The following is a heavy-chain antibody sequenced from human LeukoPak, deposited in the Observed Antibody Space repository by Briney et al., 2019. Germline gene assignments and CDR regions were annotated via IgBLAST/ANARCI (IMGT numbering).Heavy chain of an antibody. D-gene: IGHD1-7*01. Sequence: GGSLRLSCAASGFTFSSYWMHWVRQAPGKGLVWVSRINSDGSSTSYADSVKGRFTISRDNAKNTLYLQMSSLRAEDTAVYYCARGSWNYGGPNIIDYWGQGTLVTVSS. CDR3: ARGSWNYGGPNIIDY. CDR2: INSDGSST. CDR1: GFTFSSYW. J-gene: IGHJ4*02. V-gene: IGHV3-74*01.